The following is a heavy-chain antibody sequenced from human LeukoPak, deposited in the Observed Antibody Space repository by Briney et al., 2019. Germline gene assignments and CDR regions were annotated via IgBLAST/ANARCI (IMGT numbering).Heavy chain of an antibody. V-gene: IGHV3-74*01. CDR1: GFTFSSAW. D-gene: IGHD1-26*01. J-gene: IGHJ4*02. CDR2: ITDDATT. Sequence: GGALRLSCAASGFTFSSAWMHWVRQAPGTGLVWVSRITDDATTTYADSVRGRFTISRDNAKNILYLQMNSLRAEDTAVYYCVRDRVGPDYWGQGTLVTAAS. CDR3: VRDRVGPDY.